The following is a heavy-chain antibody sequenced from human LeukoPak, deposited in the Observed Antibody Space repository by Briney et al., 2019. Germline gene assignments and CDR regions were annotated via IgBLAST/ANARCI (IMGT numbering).Heavy chain of an antibody. CDR3: ARVYSSGGSDC. V-gene: IGHV3-74*01. Sequence: GGSLRLSCAASGFTFDDYAMHWVRQAPGKGLVWVSRIDSDGSSTTYADSVKGRFTISRDNTKNTLYLQMNSLRAEDTAVYYCARVYSSGGSDCWGQGTLVTVSS. D-gene: IGHD6-19*01. CDR2: IDSDGSST. CDR1: GFTFDDYA. J-gene: IGHJ4*02.